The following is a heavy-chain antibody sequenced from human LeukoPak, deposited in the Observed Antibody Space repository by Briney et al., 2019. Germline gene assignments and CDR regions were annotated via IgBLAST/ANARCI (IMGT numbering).Heavy chain of an antibody. D-gene: IGHD4-17*01. Sequence: SETLSLTCAVSGDSFSSHYWTWIRQSPGTGLEWIGYISHIGRTNYNPSLKSRVTISIDTSNNQFSLKLRYVTAADTAVYYCSRDLVTVTKGFDIWGQGPMVSVSS. CDR2: ISHIGRT. V-gene: IGHV4-59*11. CDR3: SRDLVTVTKGFDI. CDR1: GDSFSSHY. J-gene: IGHJ3*02.